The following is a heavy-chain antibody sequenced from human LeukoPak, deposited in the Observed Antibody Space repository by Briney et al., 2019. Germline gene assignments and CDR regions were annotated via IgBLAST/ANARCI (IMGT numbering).Heavy chain of an antibody. CDR1: GGSISSYY. V-gene: IGHV4-4*07. CDR3: AKHSSGWNDVFGSGSFEY. D-gene: IGHD6-19*01. Sequence: SETLSLTCTVSGGSISSYYWSWIRQPAGKGLEWIGRIYTSGSTNYNPSLKSRVTMSVDTSKNQFSLKLSSVTAADTAVYYCAKHSSGWNDVFGSGSFEYWGQGTLVTVSS. J-gene: IGHJ4*02. CDR2: IYTSGST.